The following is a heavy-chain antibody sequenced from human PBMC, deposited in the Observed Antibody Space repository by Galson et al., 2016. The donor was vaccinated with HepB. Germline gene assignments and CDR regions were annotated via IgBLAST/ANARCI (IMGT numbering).Heavy chain of an antibody. CDR3: ASRAGNYYDNSGYYYYYNYGMDV. D-gene: IGHD3-22*01. CDR1: GGTFGTYA. V-gene: IGHV1-69*13. Sequence: SVKVSCKASGGTFGTYAISWVRQAPGQGLDWMGGIIPIYGTTHYAQKFQGRVTMTADESTNTAYMELSSLRSEDTAVYYCASRAGNYYDNSGYYYYYNYGMDVWGQGTTVTVSS. J-gene: IGHJ6*02. CDR2: IIPIYGTT.